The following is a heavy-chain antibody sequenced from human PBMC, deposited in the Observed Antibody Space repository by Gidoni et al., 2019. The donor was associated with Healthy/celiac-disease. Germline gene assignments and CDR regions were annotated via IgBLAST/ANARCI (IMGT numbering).Heavy chain of an antibody. J-gene: IGHJ6*02. V-gene: IGHV1-69*08. D-gene: IGHD4-17*01. Sequence: QVQLVQSGAEVKKPGSSVKVSCKASGGTFSSYTISWVRQAPGQGLEWMGRIIPILGIANYAQKFQGRVTITADKSTSTAYMELSSLRSEDTAVYYCARDNYGDPALSGMDVWGQGTTVTVSS. CDR3: ARDNYGDPALSGMDV. CDR1: GGTFSSYT. CDR2: IIPILGIA.